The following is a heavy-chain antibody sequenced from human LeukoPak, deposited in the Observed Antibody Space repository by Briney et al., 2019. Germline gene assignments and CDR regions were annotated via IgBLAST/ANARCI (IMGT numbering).Heavy chain of an antibody. V-gene: IGHV1-69*05. CDR3: ARVVGGREAFDI. J-gene: IGHJ3*02. D-gene: IGHD3-16*01. Sequence: SVKVSCKASGGTFISYAISWVRQAPGQGLEWMGGINPIFGTANYAQKFQGRVTITTDESTSTAYMELSSLRSEDTAVYYCARVVGGREAFDIWGQGTMVTVSS. CDR1: GGTFISYA. CDR2: INPIFGTA.